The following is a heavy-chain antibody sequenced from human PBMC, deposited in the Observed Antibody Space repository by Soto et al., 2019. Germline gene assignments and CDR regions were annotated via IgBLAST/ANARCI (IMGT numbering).Heavy chain of an antibody. D-gene: IGHD6-13*01. J-gene: IGHJ4*02. CDR1: GYRFTSYW. CDR2: IYPGDSDT. Sequence: PGESLKISCQGSGYRFTSYWIGWVRQMPGKGLEWMRIIYPGDSDTRYSPYFQGQVTISADKSISTAYLQWSSLKASDTAMYDCARSRERGIAAAGLDYWGEGTLVTVSS. CDR3: ARSRERGIAAAGLDY. V-gene: IGHV5-51*01.